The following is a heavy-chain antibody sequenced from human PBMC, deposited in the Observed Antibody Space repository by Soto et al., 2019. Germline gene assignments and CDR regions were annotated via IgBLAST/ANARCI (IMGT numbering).Heavy chain of an antibody. CDR3: ARLGDTAMVYFDY. D-gene: IGHD5-18*01. CDR2: IIPILGIA. CDR1: GGTFSSYT. J-gene: IGHJ4*02. Sequence: QVQLVQSGAEVKKPGSSVKVSCKASGGTFSSYTISWVRQAPGQGLEWMGRIIPILGIANYAQKFQGRVTITADKSTSTAYMELSSLSSEDTAVYYWARLGDTAMVYFDYWGQGTLVTVSS. V-gene: IGHV1-69*02.